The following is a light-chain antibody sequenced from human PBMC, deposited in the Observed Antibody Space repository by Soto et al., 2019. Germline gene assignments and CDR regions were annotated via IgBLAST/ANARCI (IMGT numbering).Light chain of an antibody. CDR2: GAS. V-gene: IGKV3-20*01. J-gene: IGKJ2*01. CDR3: HQYGSSSYT. CDR1: QSVTSSS. Sequence: EIVLTQSPGTLSLSPGEGATLSCRASQSVTSSSLSWYQQKPGQAPRLLIYGASSRATGIPDRFSGSGSGTDFTLTISRLEPEDFAVYYCHQYGSSSYTFGQGTKLEI.